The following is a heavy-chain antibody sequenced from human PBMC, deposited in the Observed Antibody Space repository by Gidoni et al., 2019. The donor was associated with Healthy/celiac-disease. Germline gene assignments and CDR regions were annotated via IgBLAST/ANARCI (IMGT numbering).Heavy chain of an antibody. CDR1: GFTFDDYA. Sequence: EVQLVESGGGLVQPGRSLRLSCAASGFTFDDYAMNWVRQAPGKGLEWVSGISWNSGSIGYADSVKGRFTISRDNAKNSLYLQMNSLRAEDTALYYCAKDMGWSCSGGSCYSGVDYWGQGTLVTVSS. D-gene: IGHD2-15*01. CDR2: ISWNSGSI. V-gene: IGHV3-9*01. CDR3: AKDMGWSCSGGSCYSGVDY. J-gene: IGHJ4*02.